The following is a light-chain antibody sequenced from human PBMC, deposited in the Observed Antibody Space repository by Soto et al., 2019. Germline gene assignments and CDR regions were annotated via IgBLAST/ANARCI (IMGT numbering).Light chain of an antibody. V-gene: IGKV1-5*03. CDR2: KAS. CDR3: QQSFT. Sequence: DIQMTQSPSTLSASVGDRVTITCRASQSISSWLAWYQQKPGKAPKLLIYKASSLESGVPSRFSGSGSGTEFTLTISSLQPDDFETYHCQQSFTFGPGTKVDIK. CDR1: QSISSW. J-gene: IGKJ3*01.